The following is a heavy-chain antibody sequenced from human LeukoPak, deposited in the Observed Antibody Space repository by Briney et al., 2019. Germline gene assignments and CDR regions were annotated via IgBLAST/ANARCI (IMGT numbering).Heavy chain of an antibody. J-gene: IGHJ4*02. CDR3: ARINSGIFSWDY. CDR1: EFTFSTYA. D-gene: IGHD2-15*01. CDR2: ISYDGSSK. Sequence: GGSLRLSCAASEFTFSTYAMHWVRQAPGKGLEWVAVISYDGSSKYYADSVKGRFTISRDNSKNTLYLQMDSLRDEDTAVYYCARINSGIFSWDYWGQGTLVTVSS. V-gene: IGHV3-30*14.